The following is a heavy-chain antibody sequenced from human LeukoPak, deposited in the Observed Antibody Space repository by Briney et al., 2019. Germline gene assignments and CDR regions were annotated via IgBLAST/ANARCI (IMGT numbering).Heavy chain of an antibody. D-gene: IGHD5-18*01. Sequence: PGGSLRLSCAASGFTFSSYGMHWVRQAPGKGLEWVAVIWYDGSNKYYADSVKGRFTISRDNSKNTLYLQMISLRAEDTAVYYCAKTGPNTYGRIYYGMDVWGQGTTVTVSS. CDR2: IWYDGSNK. CDR1: GFTFSSYG. CDR3: AKTGPNTYGRIYYGMDV. V-gene: IGHV3-33*06. J-gene: IGHJ6*02.